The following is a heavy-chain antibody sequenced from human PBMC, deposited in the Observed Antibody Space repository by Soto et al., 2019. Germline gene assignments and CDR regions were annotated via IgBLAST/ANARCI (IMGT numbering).Heavy chain of an antibody. Sequence: EVQLVESGGGLVQPGGSLRLSCAASEFSFSRYWMHWVRQAPGKGLVWVSRVDSDGSDKIYADSVKGRFTISRDNAKNTLYLQLTGLRDEDTAVYCCARGGLDHAFDIWGQGTMVTVSS. V-gene: IGHV3-74*01. D-gene: IGHD3-16*01. J-gene: IGHJ3*02. CDR3: ARGGLDHAFDI. CDR2: VDSDGSDK. CDR1: EFSFSRYW.